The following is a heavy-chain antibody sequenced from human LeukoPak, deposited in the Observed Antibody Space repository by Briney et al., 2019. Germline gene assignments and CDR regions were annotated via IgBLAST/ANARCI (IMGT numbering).Heavy chain of an antibody. CDR3: AKDRYYDSSLNVDDY. J-gene: IGHJ4*02. V-gene: IGHV3-9*01. Sequence: GGSLRLSCAASGFTFDDYAMHWVRQAPGKGLEWVSGISWNSGSIGYADSVKGRFTISRDNSKNTLYLQMNSLRAEDTAVYYCAKDRYYDSSLNVDDYWGQGTLVTVSS. CDR2: ISWNSGSI. CDR1: GFTFDDYA. D-gene: IGHD3-22*01.